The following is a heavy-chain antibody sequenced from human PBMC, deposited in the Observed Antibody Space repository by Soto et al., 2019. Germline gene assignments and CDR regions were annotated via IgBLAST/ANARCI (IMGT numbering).Heavy chain of an antibody. CDR1: GYTFINYG. Sequence: QVQLVQSGAEVKQPGASVKVSCKASGYTFINYGISWVRQAPGQGLEWMGWISGYNGNTNYAQKFQGRVTMTTDISTSPAYMDLRSLRSEDTAVYYWARGPKLELGLVEDEYWGQGTLVTVSS. CDR3: ARGPKLELGLVEDEY. J-gene: IGHJ4*02. CDR2: ISGYNGNT. V-gene: IGHV1-18*01. D-gene: IGHD1-7*01.